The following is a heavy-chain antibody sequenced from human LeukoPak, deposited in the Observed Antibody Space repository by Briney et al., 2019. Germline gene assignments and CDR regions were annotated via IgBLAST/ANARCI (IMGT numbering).Heavy chain of an antibody. CDR1: GYTFTSYD. V-gene: IGHV1-8*01. Sequence: ASVKVSCKASGYTFTSYDINWVRQATGQGLEWMGWMNPNRGNTGYAPKFQGRVTMTRSTSITTAYMELSSLTSEDTAVYYCVREGFGVGSKAYGMDVWGQGTTVTVSS. CDR3: VREGFGVGSKAYGMDV. D-gene: IGHD3-3*01. CDR2: MNPNRGNT. J-gene: IGHJ6*02.